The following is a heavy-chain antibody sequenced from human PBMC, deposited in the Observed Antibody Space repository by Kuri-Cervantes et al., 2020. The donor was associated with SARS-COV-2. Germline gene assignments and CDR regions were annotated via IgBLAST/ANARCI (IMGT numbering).Heavy chain of an antibody. V-gene: IGHV3-74*01. Sequence: GESLKISCAASGFTFSSYWMHWVRQAPGEGLVWVARINSGGSSTSYADSVKGRFTISRDNSKNTLYLQMNSLRAEDTAVYYCARDFYFMAVAGTRNTYWGQGTLVTVSS. CDR3: ARDFYFMAVAGTRNTY. CDR2: INSGGSST. D-gene: IGHD6-19*01. CDR1: GFTFSSYW. J-gene: IGHJ4*02.